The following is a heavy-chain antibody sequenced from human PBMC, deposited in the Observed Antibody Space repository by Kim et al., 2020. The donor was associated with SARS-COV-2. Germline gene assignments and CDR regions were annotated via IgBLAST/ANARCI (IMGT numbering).Heavy chain of an antibody. D-gene: IGHD3-10*01. V-gene: IGHV4-34*01. J-gene: IGHJ6*02. CDR1: GGSFSGYY. Sequence: SETLSLTCAVYGGSFSGYYLSWIRQPPGKGLEWIGEINHSGSTNYNPSLKSRVTISVDTSKNQFSLKLSSVTAADTAVYYCARALRGSGTYYYGMDVWGQGTTVTVSS. CDR2: INHSGST. CDR3: ARALRGSGTYYYGMDV.